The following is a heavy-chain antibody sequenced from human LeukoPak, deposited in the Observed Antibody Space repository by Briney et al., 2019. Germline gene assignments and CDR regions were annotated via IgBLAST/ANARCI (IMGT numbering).Heavy chain of an antibody. J-gene: IGHJ4*02. V-gene: IGHV3-53*05. Sequence: QPGGSLRLSCAASGFTVSSNYMSWVRQAPGKGLEWVSVIYSGGSTYYADSVKGRFTISRDNSKNTLYLQMNSLRAEDTAVYYCARDRGYFYDQLDYWGQGTLVTVSS. D-gene: IGHD2/OR15-2a*01. CDR3: ARDRGYFYDQLDY. CDR1: GFTVSSNY. CDR2: IYSGGST.